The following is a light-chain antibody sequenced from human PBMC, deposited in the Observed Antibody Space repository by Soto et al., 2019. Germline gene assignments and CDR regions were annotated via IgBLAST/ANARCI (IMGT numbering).Light chain of an antibody. CDR1: SSDVGGYNY. V-gene: IGLV2-14*01. Sequence: SVLAQPASLSGSPGQSITISCTGNSSDVGGYNYVSWYQQHPGKAPKLMIYDVSNRPSGVSSRFSGSKSGNTASLTISGLQAEDEADYYCSSYTSSSTYVFGTGTKVTVL. J-gene: IGLJ1*01. CDR2: DVS. CDR3: SSYTSSSTYV.